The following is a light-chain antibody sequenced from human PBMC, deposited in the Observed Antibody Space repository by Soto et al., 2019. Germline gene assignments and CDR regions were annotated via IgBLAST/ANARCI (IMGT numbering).Light chain of an antibody. J-gene: IGKJ1*01. CDR1: QSVSSSY. CDR2: GAS. Sequence: EIVLTQSPGTLSLSPGERATLSCRASQSVSSSYLAWYQQKPGQAPRLLIYGASSRATGIPDRFSGSGSGTDFTLTISRLEPEDFAVYYCQQYGCWWTFCQGTNVDIK. V-gene: IGKV3-20*01. CDR3: QQYGCWWT.